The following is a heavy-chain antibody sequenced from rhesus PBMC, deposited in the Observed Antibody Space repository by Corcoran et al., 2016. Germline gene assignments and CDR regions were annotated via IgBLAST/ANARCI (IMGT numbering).Heavy chain of an antibody. V-gene: IGHV4-147*01. CDR2: IYGGSGST. CDR1: GASLSSNY. Sequence: QVQLQESGPGLVKPSETLPLTCAVSGASLSSNYCSWIRQPPGKGLAWIGYIYGGSGSTSYNPSLKSRVTMSKDTSKNQCSLKLSSVTAADTAVYYCARGIYGTPDYWGQGVLVTVSS. J-gene: IGHJ4*01. CDR3: ARGIYGTPDY. D-gene: IGHD4-29*01.